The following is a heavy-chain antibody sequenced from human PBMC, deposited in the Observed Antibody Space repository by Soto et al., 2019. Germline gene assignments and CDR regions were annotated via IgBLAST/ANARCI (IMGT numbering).Heavy chain of an antibody. V-gene: IGHV4-59*08. J-gene: IGHJ4*02. D-gene: IGHD3-16*01. Sequence: SETLSLTFTVSGGSISSYYWSWSRHPPGKGLEWIGYIYYSGSTNYNPSLKSRVTISVNTSKNQFSLKLSSVTAADTAVYYCARRYGSSFDYWGQGTPVTVS. CDR1: GGSISSYY. CDR3: ARRYGSSFDY. CDR2: IYYSGST.